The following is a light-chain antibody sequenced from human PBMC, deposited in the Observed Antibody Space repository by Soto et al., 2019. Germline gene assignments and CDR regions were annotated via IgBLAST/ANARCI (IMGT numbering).Light chain of an antibody. CDR2: RAS. CDR1: QSVGAW. J-gene: IGKJ1*01. Sequence: DIQMTQFPSTLSASVGDRVTITCRASQSVGAWLAWYQQKPGKAPKVLISRASSLQGGVPSRFSGSGSGTEFTLTISSLQPDDVSNYYWHQYNSYWTFGQGTKVEIK. V-gene: IGKV1-5*03. CDR3: HQYNSYWT.